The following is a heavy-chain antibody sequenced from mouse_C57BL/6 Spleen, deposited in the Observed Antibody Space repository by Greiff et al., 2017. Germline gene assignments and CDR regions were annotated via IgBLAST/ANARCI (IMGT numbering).Heavy chain of an antibody. V-gene: IGHV1-64*01. J-gene: IGHJ2*01. CDR3: ARGSWDYGNYDY. CDR2: IHPSSGST. Sequence: QVQLQQPGAELVKPGASVKLSCKASGYTFTSYWMPWVQQRPGQGLEWIGMIHPSSGSTNYNEKFKSKSTLTVDKSSSTAYMQLSSLTSEDSAVYYCARGSWDYGNYDYWGQGTTLTVSS. CDR1: GYTFTSYW. D-gene: IGHD2-1*01.